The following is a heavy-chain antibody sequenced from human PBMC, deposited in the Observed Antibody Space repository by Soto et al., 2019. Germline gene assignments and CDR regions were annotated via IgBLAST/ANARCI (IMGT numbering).Heavy chain of an antibody. CDR3: ARDASYYSLWSGYYPSRNGMDV. Sequence: QVQVVESGGGVVQPGRSLRLSCAASGFTFSSFGMHWVRQAPGKGLEWVSPIWYDGSRKSYGDSVKGRFTISRDNSRNRVYLQMNSLRADDTAVYYCARDASYYSLWSGYYPSRNGMDVWGQGTTVTVSS. J-gene: IGHJ6*02. CDR1: GFTFSSFG. V-gene: IGHV3-33*01. CDR2: IWYDGSRK. D-gene: IGHD3-3*01.